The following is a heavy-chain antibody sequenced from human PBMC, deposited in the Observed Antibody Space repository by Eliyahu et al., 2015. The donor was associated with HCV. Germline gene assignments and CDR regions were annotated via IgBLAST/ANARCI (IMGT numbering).Heavy chain of an antibody. CDR3: ARDLRPDNY. J-gene: IGHJ4*02. Sequence: EVQLVESGGRLVQPGGSLXXXCAASGFTISNFWMHWVRQAPGKGLVWVSRINRDGSTTNYADSVKGRFTISRDNAKNTVYLVMHSLRVEDTAIYYCARDLRPDNYWGQGVLVTVSS. D-gene: IGHD1-14*01. CDR1: GFTISNFW. CDR2: INRDGSTT. V-gene: IGHV3-74*01.